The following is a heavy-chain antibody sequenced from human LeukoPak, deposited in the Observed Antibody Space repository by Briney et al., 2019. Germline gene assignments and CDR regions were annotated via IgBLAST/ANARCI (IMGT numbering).Heavy chain of an antibody. CDR3: ARPSGYDYI. D-gene: IGHD5-12*01. Sequence: ASVKVSCKASGGSFSSYAISWVRQAPGQGLEWMGRIIPILGIANYAQKFQGRVTITADKSTSTAYMELSSLRSEDTAVYYCARPSGYDYIWGQGTLVTVSS. CDR1: GGSFSSYA. CDR2: IIPILGIA. J-gene: IGHJ4*02. V-gene: IGHV1-69*04.